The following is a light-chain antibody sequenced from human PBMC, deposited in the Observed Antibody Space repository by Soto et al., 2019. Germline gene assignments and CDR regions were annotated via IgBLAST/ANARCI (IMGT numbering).Light chain of an antibody. J-gene: IGLJ2*01. CDR1: SSDVGNYDY. CDR2: EVN. Sequence: QSVLTQPPSASGSPGQSVTISCTGTSSDVGNYDYVSWYQHHPGKAPKLMIYEVNKRPSGVPDRFSGSKSGKTASLTVSGLQAEDEADYYCSSYAGSNILLFGGGTKVTVL. CDR3: SSYAGSNILL. V-gene: IGLV2-8*01.